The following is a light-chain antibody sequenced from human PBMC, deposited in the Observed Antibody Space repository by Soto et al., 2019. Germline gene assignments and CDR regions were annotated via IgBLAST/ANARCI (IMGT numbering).Light chain of an antibody. V-gene: IGKV1-5*03. J-gene: IGKJ1*01. CDR1: QSIDSW. Sequence: QLTKYPYTMSASVGDRVTITCRASQSIDSWLAWYQQKPGKAPKFLMYKASNLESGVPSRFSGSGSETEFTLTISSLQPDDFTSYYSPDYTSYPKTFGQGTNPDIK. CDR3: PDYTSYPKT. CDR2: KAS.